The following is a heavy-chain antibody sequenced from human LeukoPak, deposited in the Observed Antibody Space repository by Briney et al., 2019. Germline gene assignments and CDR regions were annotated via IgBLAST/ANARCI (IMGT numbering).Heavy chain of an antibody. CDR2: ISYDGSNK. Sequence: GGPLRLSCAASGFTFSSYAMHWVRQAPGKGLEWVAVISYDGSNKYYADSVKGRFTISRDNSKNTLYLQMNSLRAEDTAVYYCAKDKEDNTLGGLDYWGQGTLVTVSS. V-gene: IGHV3-30*04. J-gene: IGHJ4*02. CDR1: GFTFSSYA. D-gene: IGHD3-16*01. CDR3: AKDKEDNTLGGLDY.